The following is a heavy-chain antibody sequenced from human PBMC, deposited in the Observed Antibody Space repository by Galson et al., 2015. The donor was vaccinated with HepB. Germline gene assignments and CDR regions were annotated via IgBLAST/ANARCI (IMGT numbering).Heavy chain of an antibody. D-gene: IGHD3-3*01. J-gene: IGHJ3*02. Sequence: SVKVSCKVSGYTLTELSMHWVRQAPGKGLEWMGGFDPEDGETIYAQKFQGRVTMTEDTSTDTAYMELSSLRSEDTAVYYCATHYDFWSGYHLNDAFDIWGQGTMVTVSS. V-gene: IGHV1-24*01. CDR1: GYTLTELS. CDR3: ATHYDFWSGYHLNDAFDI. CDR2: FDPEDGET.